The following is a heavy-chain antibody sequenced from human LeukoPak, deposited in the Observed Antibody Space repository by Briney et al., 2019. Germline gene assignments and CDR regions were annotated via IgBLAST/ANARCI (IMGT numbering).Heavy chain of an antibody. CDR3: VRENGSGSYQGHFDY. CDR1: GGSFSGYY. Sequence: PSETLSLTCAVYGGSFSGYYWSWIRQPPGKGLEWIGEINHSGSTNYNPSLKNRVTISVDTSKDQFSLKLSSVTAADTAVYYCVRENGSGSYQGHFDYWGQGTLVTVSS. CDR2: INHSGST. J-gene: IGHJ4*02. D-gene: IGHD3-10*01. V-gene: IGHV4-34*01.